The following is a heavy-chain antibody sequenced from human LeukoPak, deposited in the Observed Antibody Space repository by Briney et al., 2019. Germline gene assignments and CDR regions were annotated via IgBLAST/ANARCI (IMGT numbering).Heavy chain of an antibody. CDR1: GFTFSTYT. J-gene: IGHJ6*03. Sequence: PGGSLRLSCAASGFTFSTYTMNWVRQAPGKGLEWVSSINIRSNYKYYADSVKGRFTISRDNAKNSLYLQMNSLRAEDTAVYYCARDGIAVAGGIRGAYYYYMDVWGKGTTVTVSS. CDR2: INIRSNYK. D-gene: IGHD6-19*01. V-gene: IGHV3-21*01. CDR3: ARDGIAVAGGIRGAYYYYMDV.